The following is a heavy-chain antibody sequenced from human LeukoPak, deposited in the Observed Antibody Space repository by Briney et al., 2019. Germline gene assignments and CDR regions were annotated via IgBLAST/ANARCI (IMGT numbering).Heavy chain of an antibody. Sequence: AGGSLRLSCAASGFTFSTYWMHWVRQAPGKGLVWVSRISTDGSSTNYADSVKGRFTISRDNAKSTLYLQMNSPRAEDTAVYYCARDQATSNVLGPWGQGTLVTVSS. CDR2: ISTDGSST. CDR3: ARDQATSNVLGP. V-gene: IGHV3-74*01. CDR1: GFTFSTYW. D-gene: IGHD5-24*01. J-gene: IGHJ5*02.